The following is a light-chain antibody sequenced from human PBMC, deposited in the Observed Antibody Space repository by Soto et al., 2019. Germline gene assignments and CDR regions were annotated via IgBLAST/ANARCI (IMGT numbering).Light chain of an antibody. CDR1: SSDVGAYNY. CDR3: SSFAGGNNVV. J-gene: IGLJ2*01. CDR2: EVS. V-gene: IGLV2-8*01. Sequence: QSALTQPPSASGSPGQSVTISCTGTSSDVGAYNYVPWYQQHPGKAPKLVIFEVSKRPSGVPDRFSGSKSGNTASLTVSRLPSGDAADYYCSSFAGGNNVVFGGGTKLTVL.